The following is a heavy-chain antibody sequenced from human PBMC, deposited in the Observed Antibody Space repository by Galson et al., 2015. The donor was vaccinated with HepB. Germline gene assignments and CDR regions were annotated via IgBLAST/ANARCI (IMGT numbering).Heavy chain of an antibody. Sequence: SLKRSRAASGFIVNADYSSWARKAPGKGLEWVAVIYSGGSTYYADSVKGRFTISRDNCKNTLYLQMNSLRAEDTAVYYCARVASYQSYGVDYWGQGTLVTVSS. CDR3: ARVASYQSYGVDY. CDR2: IYSGGST. CDR1: GFIVNADY. V-gene: IGHV3-53*01. J-gene: IGHJ4*02. D-gene: IGHD1-26*01.